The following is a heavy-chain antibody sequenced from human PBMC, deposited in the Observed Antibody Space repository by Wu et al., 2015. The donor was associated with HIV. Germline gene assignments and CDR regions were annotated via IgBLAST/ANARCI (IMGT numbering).Heavy chain of an antibody. J-gene: IGHJ4*02. CDR2: INPINGAT. Sequence: QVQLVQSGAEMKKPGASVMVSCKASGYTFTAFYIHWLRQAPGQGPEWMGWINPINGATIYSENFEGRVTLTRDTSTNTAYMELSSLRSYDTAVYYCARDAPPITTEFDQWGQGTLVSVSS. V-gene: IGHV1-2*02. D-gene: IGHD3-22*01. CDR1: GYTFTAFY. CDR3: ARDAPPITTEFDQ.